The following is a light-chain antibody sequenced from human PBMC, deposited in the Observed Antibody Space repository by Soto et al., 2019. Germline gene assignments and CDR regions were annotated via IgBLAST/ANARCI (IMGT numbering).Light chain of an antibody. CDR2: DAS. CDR3: QQFSSYPLT. CDR1: QTIRNNY. Sequence: VLTQSPGTVSLSTKGRGGPCCRASQTIRNNYLAWYQQKPGQAPRLLIYDASSRATGIPDRFRGGGSGTDFTLTISRLEPEDFAVYYCQQFSSYPLTFGGGAKVDIK. V-gene: IGKV3-20*01. J-gene: IGKJ4*01.